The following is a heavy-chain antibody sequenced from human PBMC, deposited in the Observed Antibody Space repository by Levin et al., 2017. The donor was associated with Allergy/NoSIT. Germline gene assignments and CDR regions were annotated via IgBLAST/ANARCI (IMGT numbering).Heavy chain of an antibody. V-gene: IGHV3-21*01. D-gene: IGHD4-11*01. CDR3: ARELRYSNYRFVGGRFDP. CDR1: GFTFSSYS. Sequence: GGSLRLSCAASGFTFSSYSMNWVRQAPGKGLEWVSSISSSSSYIYYADSVKGRFTISRDNAKNSLYLQMNSLRAEDTAVYYCARELRYSNYRFVGGRFDPWGQGTLVTVSS. J-gene: IGHJ5*02. CDR2: ISSSSSYI.